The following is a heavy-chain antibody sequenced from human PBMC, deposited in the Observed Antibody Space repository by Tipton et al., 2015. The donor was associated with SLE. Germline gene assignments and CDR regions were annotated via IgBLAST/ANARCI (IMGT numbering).Heavy chain of an antibody. Sequence: TLSLTCAVYGDSFSGYYWSWIRQPPGKGLEWIGEVYHSGSTNYNPSLKSRVTISVDKSKNQFSLKLSSVTAADTAVYYCARGHERYFDWLLKGDWFDPWGQGTLVTVSS. D-gene: IGHD3-9*01. CDR1: GDSFSGYY. V-gene: IGHV4-34*01. J-gene: IGHJ5*02. CDR2: VYHSGST. CDR3: ARGHERYFDWLLKGDWFDP.